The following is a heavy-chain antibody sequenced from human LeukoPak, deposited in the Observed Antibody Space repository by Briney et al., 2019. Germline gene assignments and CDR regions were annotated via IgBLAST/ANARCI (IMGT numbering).Heavy chain of an antibody. CDR1: GGSISSSSYY. CDR3: ARTMVRGAEIDY. J-gene: IGHJ4*02. V-gene: IGHV4-39*07. Sequence: SETLSLTCTVSGGSISSSSYYWGWIRQPPGKGLEWIGYIYHSGSTYYNPSLKSRVTISVDTSKNQFFLKLSSVTAADTAVYYCARTMVRGAEIDYWGQGTQVTVSS. D-gene: IGHD3-10*01. CDR2: IYHSGST.